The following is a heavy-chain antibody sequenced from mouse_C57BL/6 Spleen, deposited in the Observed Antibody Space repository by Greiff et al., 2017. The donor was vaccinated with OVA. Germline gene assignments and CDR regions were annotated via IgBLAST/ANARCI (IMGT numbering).Heavy chain of an antibody. CDR2: IDPANGNT. J-gene: IGHJ2*01. D-gene: IGHD2-2*01. V-gene: IGHV14-3*01. Sequence: EVQLQQSVAELVRPGASVKLSCTASGFNIKNNYMHWVKQRPEQGLEWIGRIDPANGNTKYAPKFQGKATITADTSSTTAYLQLSSLTSEDTAIYYCAVYYGYDGYFDYWGQGTTLTVSS. CDR3: AVYYGYDGYFDY. CDR1: GFNIKNNY.